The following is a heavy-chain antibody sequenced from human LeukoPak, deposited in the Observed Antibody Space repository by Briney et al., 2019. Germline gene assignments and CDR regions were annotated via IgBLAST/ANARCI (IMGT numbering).Heavy chain of an antibody. CDR2: INPNSGGT. D-gene: IGHD5-18*01. Sequence: ASVKVSCKASGYTFTGYYMHWVRQAPGQGLEWMGRINPNSGGTNYAQKFQGRVTMTRDTSISTAYMELSRLRSDDTAVYYCARAPGTTERSGYSYGLCGYWGQGTLVTVSS. J-gene: IGHJ4*02. V-gene: IGHV1-2*06. CDR3: ARAPGTTERSGYSYGLCGY. CDR1: GYTFTGYY.